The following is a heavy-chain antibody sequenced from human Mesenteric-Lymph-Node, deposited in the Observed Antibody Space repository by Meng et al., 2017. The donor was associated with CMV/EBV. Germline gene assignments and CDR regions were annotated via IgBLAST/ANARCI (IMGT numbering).Heavy chain of an antibody. D-gene: IGHD3-16*01. CDR2: IYYTGST. CDR1: GGSISSGDYY. Sequence: SETLSLTCTVSGGSISSGDYYWSWIRQPPGKGLEWIGYIYYTGSTDYNPSLKSRVTVSVDTSKNQFSLRLNSVTAADTAVYYCARQGGDANWFDPWGQGTLVTVSS. V-gene: IGHV4-61*08. CDR3: ARQGGDANWFDP. J-gene: IGHJ5*02.